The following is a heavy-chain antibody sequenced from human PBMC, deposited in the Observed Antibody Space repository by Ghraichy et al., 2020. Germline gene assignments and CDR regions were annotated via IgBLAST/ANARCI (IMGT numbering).Heavy chain of an antibody. D-gene: IGHD2-15*01. J-gene: IGHJ4*02. CDR1: GFTFSSSA. Sequence: GGSLRLPCTASGFTFSSSAMSWVRQAPGKGLEWVSSINGNGGNTYYADSLKGRFTISRDNSKNTLYLQMNSLRGEDTAVYYCAKEYCSGGRCYGTDDYWGQGTLVTVSS. CDR2: INGNGGNT. CDR3: AKEYCSGGRCYGTDDY. V-gene: IGHV3-23*01.